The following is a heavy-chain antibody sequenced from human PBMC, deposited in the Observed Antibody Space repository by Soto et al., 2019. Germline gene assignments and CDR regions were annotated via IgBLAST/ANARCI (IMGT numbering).Heavy chain of an antibody. J-gene: IGHJ4*02. CDR2: ISAHNGNT. D-gene: IGHD1-1*01. CDR3: ARGRYGDY. CDR1: GYDFTACG. V-gene: IGHV1-18*01. Sequence: QVHLVQSGAEVKKPGASVKVACKGSGYDFTACGITWVRRAPGQGLEWMAWISAHNGNTDYAQKLQGRVTVTRDTSTSTAYMELRSLRSDDTAVYYCARGRYGDYWGQGALVTVSS.